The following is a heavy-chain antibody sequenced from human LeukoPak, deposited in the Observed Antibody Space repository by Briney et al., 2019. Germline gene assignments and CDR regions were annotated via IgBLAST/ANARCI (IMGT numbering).Heavy chain of an antibody. CDR3: ARAGYVWGSPFDY. V-gene: IGHV3-74*01. CDR1: GFTFSSYW. J-gene: IGHJ4*02. CDR2: INSDGSST. Sequence: GGSLRLSCAASGFTFSSYWMHWVRQAPGKGLVWVSRINSDGSSTSYADSVKGRFTISRDNAKNTLYLQMHSLRAEDTAVYYCARAGYVWGSPFDYWGQGTLVTVSS. D-gene: IGHD3-16*01.